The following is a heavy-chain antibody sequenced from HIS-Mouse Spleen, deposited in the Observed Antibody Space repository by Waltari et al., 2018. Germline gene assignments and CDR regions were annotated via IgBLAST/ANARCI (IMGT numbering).Heavy chain of an antibody. CDR2: IKQDGSGQ. Sequence: EVQLVESGGGLVQPGGSLRLSCAASGFTFSSYWMSWVRQAPGKGLEWVANIKQDGSGQYYVDSVKGRFTISRDNAKNSLYLQMNSLRAEDTAVYYCARAKQQLALSRSINDAFDIWGQGTMVTVSS. D-gene: IGHD6-13*01. V-gene: IGHV3-7*01. CDR3: ARAKQQLALSRSINDAFDI. J-gene: IGHJ3*02. CDR1: GFTFSSYW.